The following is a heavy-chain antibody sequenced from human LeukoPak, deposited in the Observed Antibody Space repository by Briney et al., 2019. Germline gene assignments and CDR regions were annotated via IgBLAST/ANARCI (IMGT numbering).Heavy chain of an antibody. CDR3: TRDLHDFWSGSLDYFDY. V-gene: IGHV3-49*03. Sequence: GGSLRLSCTASGFTFGDYAMSWFRQAPGKGLEWVGFIRSKAYGGTTEYAASMKGRFTISRDDSKSIAYLQMNSLKTEDTAVYYCTRDLHDFWSGSLDYFDYWGQGTLVTVSS. CDR2: IRSKAYGGTT. J-gene: IGHJ4*02. CDR1: GFTFGDYA. D-gene: IGHD3-3*01.